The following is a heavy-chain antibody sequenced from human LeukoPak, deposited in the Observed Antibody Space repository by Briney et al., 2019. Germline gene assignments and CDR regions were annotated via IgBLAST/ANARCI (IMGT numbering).Heavy chain of an antibody. J-gene: IGHJ4*02. D-gene: IGHD3-10*01. CDR1: GFTFSSYE. Sequence: TGGSLRLSCVASGFTFSSYEMNWVRQAPGKGLEWVSYMSSSGKSIFYADSVKGRFTVSRDKAQSSLYLQMNSLRAEDTAVYFCARSGTGVFDYWGQGTLVTVSP. V-gene: IGHV3-48*03. CDR2: MSSSGKSI. CDR3: ARSGTGVFDY.